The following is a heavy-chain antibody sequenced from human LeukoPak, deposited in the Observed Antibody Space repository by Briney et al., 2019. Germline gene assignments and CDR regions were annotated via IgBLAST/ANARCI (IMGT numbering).Heavy chain of an antibody. CDR3: ARGGLSGQRTDLFDI. CDR2: ISASPYI. J-gene: IGHJ3*02. CDR1: GFTFSSYS. Sequence: PGGSLRLSCAASGFTFSSYSMNWARQAPGKGLEWVSSISASPYIYYADSVKGRFTISRDDSKNSLYLQMNSPRAEDTALYYCARGGLSGQRTDLFDIWGQGTMVTVSS. D-gene: IGHD2/OR15-2a*01. V-gene: IGHV3-21*01.